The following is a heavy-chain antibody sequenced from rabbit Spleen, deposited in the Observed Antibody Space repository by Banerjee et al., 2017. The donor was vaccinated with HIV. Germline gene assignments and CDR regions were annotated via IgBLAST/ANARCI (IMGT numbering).Heavy chain of an antibody. CDR2: IEGGSSGFS. J-gene: IGHJ6*01. V-gene: IGHV1S45*01. CDR3: ARDSGSSFSSYGMDL. D-gene: IGHD8-1*01. CDR1: GVSFSTNSY. Sequence: QEQLEESGGDLVKPEGSLTLTCTASGVSFSTNSYMCWVRQAPGKGLEWIACIEGGSSGFSYFANWAKGRFTISKTSSTTVTLQMTSLTAADTATYFCARDSGSSFSSYGMDLWGQGTLVTVS.